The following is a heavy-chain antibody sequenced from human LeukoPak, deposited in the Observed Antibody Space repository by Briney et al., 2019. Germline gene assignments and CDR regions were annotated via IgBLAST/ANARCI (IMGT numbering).Heavy chain of an antibody. D-gene: IGHD5-18*01. Sequence: GGSLRLSCAASGFTFNTYAMNWVRQAPGKGLEWVSTISGSGDYTYYTDSVKGRFTISRDTSKGTLYLQMNSLRADDTAVYYCAKGYTFGSHWGQGTLVTVSS. V-gene: IGHV3-23*01. CDR1: GFTFNTYA. CDR3: AKGYTFGSH. CDR2: ISGSGDYT. J-gene: IGHJ4*02.